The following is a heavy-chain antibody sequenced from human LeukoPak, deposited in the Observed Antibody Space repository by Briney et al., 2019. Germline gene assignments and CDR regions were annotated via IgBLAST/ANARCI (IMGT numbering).Heavy chain of an antibody. CDR2: INPNNGGT. D-gene: IGHD1-26*01. J-gene: IGHJ4*02. Sequence: ASVKVSCKASGYTFTGHYMHWVRQAPGQGLEWMGWINPNNGGTNYAQKFQGRVTMARDTSISTAYMELSRLRSDDTAVYYCARGYALYSGRYIDFDYWGQGTLVTVSS. CDR1: GYTFTGHY. CDR3: ARGYALYSGRYIDFDY. V-gene: IGHV1-2*02.